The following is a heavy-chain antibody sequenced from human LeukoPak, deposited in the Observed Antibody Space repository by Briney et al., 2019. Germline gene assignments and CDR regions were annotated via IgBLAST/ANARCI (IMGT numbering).Heavy chain of an antibody. Sequence: GGSLRLSCAASGFTFSSYSMNWVRQAPGKGLEGVSYISSTSSTIYYADSVKGRFTISRDNAKNSLFLQMNSLRDEDTAVYFCARRYSSGWYWDSWGQGTLVTVSS. V-gene: IGHV3-48*02. CDR2: ISSTSSTI. CDR1: GFTFSSYS. CDR3: ARRYSSGWYWDS. J-gene: IGHJ4*02. D-gene: IGHD6-19*01.